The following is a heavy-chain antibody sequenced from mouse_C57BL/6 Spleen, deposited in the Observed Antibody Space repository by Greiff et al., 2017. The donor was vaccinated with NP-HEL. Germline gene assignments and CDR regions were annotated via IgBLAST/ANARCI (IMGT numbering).Heavy chain of an antibody. CDR3: ARWTAQATDY. V-gene: IGHV1-52*01. J-gene: IGHJ2*01. D-gene: IGHD3-2*02. Sequence: VQLQQSGAELVRPGSSVKLSCKASGYTFTSYWMHWVKQRPIQGLEWIGNIDPSDSETHYNQKFKDKAPLTVDKSSSTAYMQLSSLTSEDSAVYYCARWTAQATDYWGQGTTLTVSS. CDR1: GYTFTSYW. CDR2: IDPSDSET.